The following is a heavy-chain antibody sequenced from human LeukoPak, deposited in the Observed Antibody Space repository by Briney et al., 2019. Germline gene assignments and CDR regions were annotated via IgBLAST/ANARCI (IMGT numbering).Heavy chain of an antibody. CDR3: ARSDYGDYPGYFQH. Sequence: SETLSLTCTVSGGSIRSGAYYWSWIRQHPGKGLEWTGYIYYSGSTYYNPSLKSRVTISVDTSKNQFSLKLSSVTAADTAVYYCARSDYGDYPGYFQHWGQGTLVIVSS. CDR2: IYYSGST. J-gene: IGHJ1*01. D-gene: IGHD4-17*01. V-gene: IGHV4-31*03. CDR1: GGSIRSGAYY.